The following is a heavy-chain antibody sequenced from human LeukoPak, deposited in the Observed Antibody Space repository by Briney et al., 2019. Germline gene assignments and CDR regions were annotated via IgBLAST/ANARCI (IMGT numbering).Heavy chain of an antibody. CDR2: IYSGGST. D-gene: IGHD1-26*01. V-gene: IGHV3-66*02. Sequence: GGSLRLSCAASGFTVSSNYMSWVRQAPGKGLEWVSVIYSGGSTYYADSVKGRFTISRDNSKNTLYLQMNSLRAEDTAVYYCARDARRWEPNGAFDIWGQGTMVTVSS. CDR1: GFTVSSNY. CDR3: ARDARRWEPNGAFDI. J-gene: IGHJ3*02.